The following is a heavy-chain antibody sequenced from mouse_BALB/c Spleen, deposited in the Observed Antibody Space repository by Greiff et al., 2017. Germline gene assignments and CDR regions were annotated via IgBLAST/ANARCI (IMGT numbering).Heavy chain of an antibody. CDR2: IDPANGNT. CDR1: GFNIKDTY. Sequence: VQLQHSGAELVKPGASVKLSCTASGFNIKDTYMHWVKQRPEQGLEWIGRIDPANGNTKYDPKFQGKATITADTSSNTAYLQLSSLTSEDTAVYYCAGYGNYPYWGQGTTLTVSS. V-gene: IGHV14-3*02. CDR3: AGYGNYPY. J-gene: IGHJ2*01. D-gene: IGHD2-1*01.